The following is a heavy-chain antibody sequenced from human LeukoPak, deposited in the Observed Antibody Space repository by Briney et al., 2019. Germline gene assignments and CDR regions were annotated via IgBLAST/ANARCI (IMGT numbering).Heavy chain of an antibody. CDR2: IGTSSGAI. V-gene: IGHV3-48*02. Sequence: GGSLRLSCSASGFTSSTYNMNWVRQAPGKGLEWVSFIGTSSGAIYYADSVKGRFTISRDNARKSLYLQMNSLRDEDTAVYYCARNLDSWGQGALVTVSS. CDR1: GFTSSTYN. J-gene: IGHJ5*01. CDR3: ARNLDS.